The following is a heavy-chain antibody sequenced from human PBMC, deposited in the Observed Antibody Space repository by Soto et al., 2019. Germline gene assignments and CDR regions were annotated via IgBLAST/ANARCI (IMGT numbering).Heavy chain of an antibody. J-gene: IGHJ4*02. CDR2: ISYDGSNK. CDR3: ARGPATTYYDILTGYFDY. CDR1: GFTFSSYA. V-gene: IGHV3-30-3*01. D-gene: IGHD3-9*01. Sequence: GGSLRLSCAASGFTFSSYAMHWVRQAPGKGLEWVAVISYDGSNKYYADSVKGRFTISRDNSKNTLYLQMNSLRAEDTAVYYCARGPATTYYDILTGYFDYWGQGTLVTVSS.